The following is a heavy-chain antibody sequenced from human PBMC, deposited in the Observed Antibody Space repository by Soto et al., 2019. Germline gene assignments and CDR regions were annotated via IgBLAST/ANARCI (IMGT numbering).Heavy chain of an antibody. D-gene: IGHD2-15*01. J-gene: IGHJ4*02. V-gene: IGHV3-30*04. CDR1: GFTFGSYA. CDR3: ERGLSGGSPPCDH. CDR2: XXHHGRTX. Sequence: GALRLSCAVSGFTFGSYAMHWVRQAPGKGLDWVAVXXHHGRTXXHAXXVXGXLHIPSEHSKKPMYMKMNSLRAEDRAVYYCERGLSGGSPPCDHWGQGTLGTVSA.